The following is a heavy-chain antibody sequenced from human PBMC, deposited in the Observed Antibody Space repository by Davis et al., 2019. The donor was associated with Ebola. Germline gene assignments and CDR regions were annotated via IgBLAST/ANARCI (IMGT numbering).Heavy chain of an antibody. D-gene: IGHD4-17*01. V-gene: IGHV5-51*01. CDR3: ARMTSYGDYVEKDYVMDV. CDR2: IYPGDSET. CDR1: GYSFTNHW. Sequence: GESLKISCECSGYSFTNHWIDWVRQMPGKGLEWMGSIYPGDSETRYSPSFQGQVTISVDKSISTAYLQWSSLKASDTALYYCARMTSYGDYVEKDYVMDVWSQGTTVTVSS. J-gene: IGHJ6*02.